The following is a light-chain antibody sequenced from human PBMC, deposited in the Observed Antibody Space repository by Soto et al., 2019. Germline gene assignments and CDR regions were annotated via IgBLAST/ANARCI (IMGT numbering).Light chain of an antibody. CDR3: AAWDDSLNGYV. Sequence: QSVLTQPPSASGTPGQRVTISCSGSSSNIGSTTGNWYQQLPGTAPKLLIYSNNQRPSGVPDRFSGSKAGTSASLAISGLQSEDEADYYCAAWDDSLNGYVFGTGTKLTVL. V-gene: IGLV1-44*01. CDR1: SSNIGSTT. J-gene: IGLJ1*01. CDR2: SNN.